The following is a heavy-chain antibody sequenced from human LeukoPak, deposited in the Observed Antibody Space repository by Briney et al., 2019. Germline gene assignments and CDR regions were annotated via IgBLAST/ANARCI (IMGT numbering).Heavy chain of an antibody. CDR3: AREFGSGYAFDY. D-gene: IGHD3-22*01. J-gene: IGHJ4*02. CDR2: IIPIFGTA. V-gene: IGHV1-69*13. Sequence: SVKVSCKASGYTFTGYYMHWVRQAPGQGLEWMGGIIPIFGTANYAQKFQGRVTITADESTSTAYMELSSLRSEDTAVYYCAREFGSGYAFDYWGQGTLVTVSS. CDR1: GYTFTGYY.